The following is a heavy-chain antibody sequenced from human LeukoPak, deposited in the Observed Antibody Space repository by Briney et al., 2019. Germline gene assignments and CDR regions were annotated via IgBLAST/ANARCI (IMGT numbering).Heavy chain of an antibody. D-gene: IGHD2-15*01. CDR3: AKKMVVGATGDYFDY. V-gene: IGHV3-23*01. Sequence: PGGSLRLSCAASGFTFSSYAMSWVRQAPGKGLEWVSTISGSGVSTNFADSVKGRFTISRDNSKNTIYLQMNSLRAEDTAVYYCAKKMVVGATGDYFDYWGQGTLVTVSS. J-gene: IGHJ4*02. CDR1: GFTFSSYA. CDR2: ISGSGVST.